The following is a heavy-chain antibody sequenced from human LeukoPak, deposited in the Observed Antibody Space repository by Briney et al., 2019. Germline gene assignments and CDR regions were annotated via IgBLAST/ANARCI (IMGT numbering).Heavy chain of an antibody. Sequence: GGSLRPSCAASGFTFSSYWMHWVRQAPGKGLVWVSVISSDGSITDYADSVKGRFTISRDNAKNTLYLQMNGLRAEDTALYYCIRVTGYGSGSDAYWGQGTLVTVSS. CDR2: ISSDGSIT. V-gene: IGHV3-74*01. D-gene: IGHD6-19*01. CDR3: IRVTGYGSGSDAY. CDR1: GFTFSSYW. J-gene: IGHJ4*02.